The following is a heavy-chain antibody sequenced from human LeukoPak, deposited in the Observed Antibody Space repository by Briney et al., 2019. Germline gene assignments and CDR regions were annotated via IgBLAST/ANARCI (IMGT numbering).Heavy chain of an antibody. J-gene: IGHJ4*02. CDR3: ARTSCSGGSCHDDY. D-gene: IGHD2-15*01. CDR1: GGSISSYY. V-gene: IGHV4-4*07. CDR2: IYTSGST. Sequence: PSETLSLTCTVSGGSISSYYWSWIRQPAGKGLEWIGRIYTSGSTNYNPSLKSRVTMSVDTSKNQFSLKLSSVTAADTAVYYCARTSCSGGSCHDDYWGQGTLVTVSS.